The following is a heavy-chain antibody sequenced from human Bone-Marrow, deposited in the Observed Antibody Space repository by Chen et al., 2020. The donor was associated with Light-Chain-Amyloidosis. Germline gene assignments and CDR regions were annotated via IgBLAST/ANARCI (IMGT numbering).Heavy chain of an antibody. CDR1: GFPLDDYA. D-gene: IGHD1-26*01. V-gene: IGHV3-43*02. J-gene: IGHJ5*02. CDR3: AKDIFATYDH. CDR2: ISGDGGST. Sequence: EVQLVESGGGVVQPGGSLSLSCAASGFPLDDYAMHWVRQAPGKGLEWVSLISGDGGSTYYADSVKGRFTISRDNSKNSLYLQMNSLRTEDTALYYCAKDIFATYDHWGQGTLVTVSS.